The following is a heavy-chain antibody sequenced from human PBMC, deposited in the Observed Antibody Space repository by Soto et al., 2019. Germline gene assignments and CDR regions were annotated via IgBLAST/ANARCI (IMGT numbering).Heavy chain of an antibody. V-gene: IGHV4-31*03. CDR2: IYYRGST. J-gene: IGHJ6*02. CDR1: GGSISSGGYY. CDR3: AREHTGYSSGWAGRGGGMDV. Sequence: QVQLQESGPGLVKPSQTLSLTCTVSGGSISSGGYYWSWIRQHPGTGLEWIGYIYYRGSTYYNPSLKSRVSISVDTSKNQFALKLSAVSAADTAVYYCAREHTGYSSGWAGRGGGMDVWGQGTTVTVSS. D-gene: IGHD6-19*01.